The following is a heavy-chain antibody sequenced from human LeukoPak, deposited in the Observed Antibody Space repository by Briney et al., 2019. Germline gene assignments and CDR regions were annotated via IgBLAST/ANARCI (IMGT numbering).Heavy chain of an antibody. CDR2: IYHSGST. J-gene: IGHJ6*03. CDR3: ARQSNCSGGNCYRGYYYYMDV. Sequence: SETLSLTCAVSGYSISSGYYWGWIRRPPGKGLEWIGSIYHSGSTYYNPSLKSRVTISVDTSKNQFSLRLSSVTAADTAVYYCARQSNCSGGNCYRGYYYYMDVWGKGTTVTVSS. D-gene: IGHD2-15*01. CDR1: GYSISSGYY. V-gene: IGHV4-38-2*01.